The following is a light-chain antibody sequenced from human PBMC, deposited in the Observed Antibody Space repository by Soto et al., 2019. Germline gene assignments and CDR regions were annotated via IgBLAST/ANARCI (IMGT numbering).Light chain of an antibody. V-gene: IGKV3-11*01. CDR3: QQRSKWPPT. J-gene: IGKJ5*01. CDR2: DAS. CDR1: QSVSSY. Sequence: EIVLTKSPATLSLSPGERATLSCRACQSVSSYLAWYQQKPGQAPRLLIYDASNRATGIPARFSGSGSGTDFTLTISSLEPEDFAVYYCQQRSKWPPTFGQGTPLEIK.